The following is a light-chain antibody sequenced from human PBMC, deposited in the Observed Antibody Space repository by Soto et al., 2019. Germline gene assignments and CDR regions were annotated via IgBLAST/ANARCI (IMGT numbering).Light chain of an antibody. Sequence: QSVLTQPPSVSGTPGQRVTISCSGSSSNIGAGYDVHWYQQLPRTAPKLLIYGNTNRPSGVPDRFSGSRSGTSGFLAITGLQAEDEADYYCQSYDSSLSSYVFGSGTKVTVL. CDR3: QSYDSSLSSYV. CDR1: SSNIGAGYD. V-gene: IGLV1-40*01. CDR2: GNT. J-gene: IGLJ1*01.